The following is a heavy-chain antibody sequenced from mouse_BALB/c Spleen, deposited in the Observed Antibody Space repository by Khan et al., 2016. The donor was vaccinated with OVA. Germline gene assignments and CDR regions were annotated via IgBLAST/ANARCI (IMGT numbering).Heavy chain of an antibody. CDR2: ISYGGST. V-gene: IGHV3-2*02. CDR3: TRKNYYGYAMDY. D-gene: IGHD1-1*01. J-gene: IGHJ4*01. CDR1: GYSITSDYA. Sequence: VQLKESGPGLVKPSQSLSLTCTVTGYSITSDYAWDWIRQFPGNKLEWMGYISYGGSTSYHPSLKSRISITRDTSKHQFFLQLNSVTTEDTATYYCTRKNYYGYAMDYWGQGTSVTVSS.